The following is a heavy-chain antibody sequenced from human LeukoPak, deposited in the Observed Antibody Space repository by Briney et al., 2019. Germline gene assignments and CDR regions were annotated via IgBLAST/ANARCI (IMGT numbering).Heavy chain of an antibody. J-gene: IGHJ4*02. V-gene: IGHV4-59*01. CDR3: ARSLGITSLDY. D-gene: IGHD1-14*01. CDR2: IYYSGSI. CDR1: GGSIRSYY. Sequence: SETLSLTCSVSGGSIRSYYWNWNRQSPGKGLEWIGYIYYSGSINYNPSFMSRVTMSVDTSKNQFSLKLHSVTAADTAMYYCARSLGITSLDYWGQGMLVTVSS.